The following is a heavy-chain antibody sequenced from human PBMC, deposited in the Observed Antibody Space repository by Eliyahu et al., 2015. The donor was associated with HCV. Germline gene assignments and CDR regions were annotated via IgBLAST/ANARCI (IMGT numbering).Heavy chain of an antibody. J-gene: IGHJ5*02. D-gene: IGHD5-12*01. V-gene: IGHV5-51*01. Sequence: IYPGDSDTRYSPSFQGQVTISADKSISTAYLQWSSLKASDTAMYYCARQYSGYDGWFDPWGQGTLVTVSS. CDR3: ARQYSGYDGWFDP. CDR2: IYPGDSDT.